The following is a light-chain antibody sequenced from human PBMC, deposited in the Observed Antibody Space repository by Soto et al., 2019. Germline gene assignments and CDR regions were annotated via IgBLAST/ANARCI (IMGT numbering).Light chain of an antibody. CDR1: QSVSTN. Sequence: EIVMTQSPATLSGSPGERATLSCRASQSVSTNLAWYQQKPGQAPRLLIYGASTRATGIPARFSGSGSGTEFTLTIRSLQSDDFAVYYCQQYTNRPPWTFGQGTKV. J-gene: IGKJ1*01. CDR3: QQYTNRPPWT. CDR2: GAS. V-gene: IGKV3-15*01.